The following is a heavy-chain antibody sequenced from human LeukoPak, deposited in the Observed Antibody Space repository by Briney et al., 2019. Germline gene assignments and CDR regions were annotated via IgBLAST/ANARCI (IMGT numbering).Heavy chain of an antibody. V-gene: IGHV4-38-2*01. CDR1: GYSISSGYY. J-gene: IGHJ4*02. D-gene: IGHD2-2*01. CDR3: ARLNDVVVRAAIVLDY. Sequence: SETLSLTCAVSGYSISSGYYWGWIRQPPGKGLEWIGSIYHSGSTYYNPSLKSRVTISVDTSKNQFSLKLSSVTAADTAVYYCARLNDVVVRAAIVLDYWGQGTLVTVSS. CDR2: IYHSGST.